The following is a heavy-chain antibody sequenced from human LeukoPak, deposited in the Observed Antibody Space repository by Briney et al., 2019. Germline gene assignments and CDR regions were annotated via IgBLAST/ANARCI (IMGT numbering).Heavy chain of an antibody. V-gene: IGHV3-66*01. D-gene: IGHD3-16*02. J-gene: IGHJ4*02. Sequence: PGGSLRLSCAASGFTISSNFMSWVRQAPGKRLEWVSVSYIDGGTYYADSVKGRFTNSRDNSKNTLYLQMNSLRAEDTAVYYCARESGGVIITFDYWGQGTLVTVSS. CDR2: SYIDGGT. CDR1: GFTISSNF. CDR3: ARESGGVIITFDY.